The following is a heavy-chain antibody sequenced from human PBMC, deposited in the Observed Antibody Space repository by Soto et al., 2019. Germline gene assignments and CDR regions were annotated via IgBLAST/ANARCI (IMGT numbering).Heavy chain of an antibody. CDR1: GYTSTSYC. J-gene: IGHJ5*02. CDR3: VRRHVSATGIDWFDP. Sequence: ASVKVSCKASGYTSTSYCIHWVRQAPGQRLEWMGWINAANGDTKYSPKFQGRVTITRDTSASTAYMELSSLRSEDTAVYYCVRRHVSATGIDWFDPWGQGTLVTVSS. CDR2: INAANGDT. D-gene: IGHD6-13*01. V-gene: IGHV1-3*01.